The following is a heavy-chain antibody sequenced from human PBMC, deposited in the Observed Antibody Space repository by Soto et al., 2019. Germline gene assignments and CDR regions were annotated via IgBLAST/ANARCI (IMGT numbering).Heavy chain of an antibody. Sequence: GASVKVSCKASGGTFSSYAISWVRQAPGQGLEWMGGIIPIFGTANYAQKFQGRVTITADESTSTAYMELSSLRSEDTAVYYCARGVSTIFGVAIPQNYYYYGMDVWGQGTTVTV. D-gene: IGHD3-3*01. CDR3: ARGVSTIFGVAIPQNYYYYGMDV. CDR2: IIPIFGTA. J-gene: IGHJ6*02. V-gene: IGHV1-69*13. CDR1: GGTFSSYA.